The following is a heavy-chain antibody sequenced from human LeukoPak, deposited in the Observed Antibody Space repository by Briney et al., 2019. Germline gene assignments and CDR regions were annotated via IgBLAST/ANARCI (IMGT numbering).Heavy chain of an antibody. Sequence: SETLSLTCTVSGGSISSYYWSWIRQPPGKGLEWIGYIYYSGSTNYNPSLKSRVTISVDTSKNQFSLKLSSVTAADTAVYYCARSAYYFDYWGQGTLVAVSS. CDR2: IYYSGST. CDR3: ARSAYYFDY. V-gene: IGHV4-59*01. J-gene: IGHJ4*02. CDR1: GGSISSYY.